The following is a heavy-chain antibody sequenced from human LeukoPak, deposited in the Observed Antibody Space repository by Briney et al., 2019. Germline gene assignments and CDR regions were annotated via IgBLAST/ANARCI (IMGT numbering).Heavy chain of an antibody. CDR2: IYYSGST. CDR3: ARESSGYYGSYFDY. CDR1: GGSISSSSYY. Sequence: SETLSLTCTVSGGSISSSSYYWGWIRQPPGKGLEWIGSIYYSGSTYYNPSLKSRVTVSVDTSKNQFSLKLSSVTAADTAVYYCARESSGYYGSYFDYWGQGTLVTVSS. J-gene: IGHJ4*02. V-gene: IGHV4-39*07. D-gene: IGHD3-22*01.